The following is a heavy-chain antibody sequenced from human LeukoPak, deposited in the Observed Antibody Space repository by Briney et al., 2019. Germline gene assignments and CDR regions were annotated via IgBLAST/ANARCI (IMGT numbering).Heavy chain of an antibody. J-gene: IGHJ5*02. CDR3: ARDNMDYYGSGSYPWFDP. CDR1: GGSISSYY. Sequence: PSETLSLTWTVSGGSISSYYWSWIRQPAGEGLEWIGRIYTSGSTNYNPSLKSRVTMSVDTSKNQFSLKLSSVTAADTAVYYCARDNMDYYGSGSYPWFDPWGQGTLVTVSS. D-gene: IGHD3-10*01. V-gene: IGHV4-4*07. CDR2: IYTSGST.